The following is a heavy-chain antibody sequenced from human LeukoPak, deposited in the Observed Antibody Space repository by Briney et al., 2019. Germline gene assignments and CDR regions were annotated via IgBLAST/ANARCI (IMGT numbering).Heavy chain of an antibody. CDR1: GFTFSSYG. V-gene: IGHV3-33*01. D-gene: IGHD2-8*01. Sequence: GGSLRLSCAASGFTFSSYGMHWVRQAPGKGLEWVAVIGYDGSNKYYTDSVKGRFTISRDNSKNTLYLQMNSLRAEDTAVYYCARESPSHYCTNGVCYFDYWGQGTLVTVSS. CDR2: IGYDGSNK. J-gene: IGHJ4*02. CDR3: ARESPSHYCTNGVCYFDY.